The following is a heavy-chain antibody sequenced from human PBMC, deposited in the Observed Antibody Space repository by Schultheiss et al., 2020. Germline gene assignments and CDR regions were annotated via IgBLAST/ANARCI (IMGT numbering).Heavy chain of an antibody. CDR1: GGTFSSYA. CDR3: ARGKLGPAELNYYYGMDV. J-gene: IGHJ6*02. Sequence: KISCKASGGTFSSYAISWVRQAPGQGLEWMGGIIPIFGTANYAQKFQGRVTITADESTSTAYMELSSLRSEDTAVYYCARGKLGPAELNYYYGMDVWGQGTTVTVSS. D-gene: IGHD2-2*01. V-gene: IGHV1-69*01. CDR2: IIPIFGTA.